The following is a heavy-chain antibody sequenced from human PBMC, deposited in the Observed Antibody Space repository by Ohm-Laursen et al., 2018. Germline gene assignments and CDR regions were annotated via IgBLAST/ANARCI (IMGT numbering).Heavy chain of an antibody. V-gene: IGHV1-18*01. CDR1: GYTFTSYG. CDR2: ISAYNGNT. D-gene: IGHD3-10*01. Sequence: SSVKVSCKASGYTFTSYGISWVRQAPGQGLEWMGWISAYNGNTNYAQKLQGRVTMTTDTSTSTAYMELRSLRSDDTAVYYCARTRLGGPSLDPWGQGTLVTVSS. J-gene: IGHJ5*02. CDR3: ARTRLGGPSLDP.